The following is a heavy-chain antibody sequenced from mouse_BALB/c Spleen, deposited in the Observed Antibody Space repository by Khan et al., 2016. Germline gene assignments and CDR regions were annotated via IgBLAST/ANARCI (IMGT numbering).Heavy chain of an antibody. J-gene: IGHJ1*01. CDR3: ARRTLTPRYFDV. CDR2: IDPAHGNT. CDR1: GFNIKDTN. Sequence: VQLQQSGAELVKPGASVKLSCTSSGFNIKDTNMHWVKQRPEQGLERIGKIDPAHGNTKYDPKFQGKANITADTSSNTAHLQLSSLTSEDTVVYYCARRTLTPRYFDVWGAGTTVTVSS. V-gene: IGHV14-3*02.